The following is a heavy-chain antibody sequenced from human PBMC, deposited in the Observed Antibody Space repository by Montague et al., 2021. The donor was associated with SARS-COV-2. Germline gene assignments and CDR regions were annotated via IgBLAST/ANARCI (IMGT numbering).Heavy chain of an antibody. D-gene: IGHD3-10*01. CDR2: IYQSGTT. Sequence: SETLSLTCAVSGDSISTTDWWSWVRPSPGKGLEWIGEIYQSGTTNYSPSLKSRVTITIDKSRNQFSLKLSSVTAADTAVYFCARIKIVTRRVVPYRAFDVWGQGTMVSVSS. CDR3: ARIKIVTRRVVPYRAFDV. CDR1: GDSISTTDW. V-gene: IGHV4-4*02. J-gene: IGHJ3*01.